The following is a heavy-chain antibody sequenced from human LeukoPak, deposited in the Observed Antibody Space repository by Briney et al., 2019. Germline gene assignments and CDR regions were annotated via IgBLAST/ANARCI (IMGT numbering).Heavy chain of an antibody. J-gene: IGHJ4*02. CDR2: ISSSGNTI. CDR3: ARLRGHSYGYGDY. CDR1: GFTFSSYS. V-gene: IGHV3-48*04. D-gene: IGHD5-18*01. Sequence: GGSLRLSCAASGFTFSSYSMNWVRQAPGKGLEWVSYISSSGNTIDYADSVKGRFTISRDNAKNSLYLQMVSLRAEDTAVYYCARLRGHSYGYGDYWGQGTLVTVSS.